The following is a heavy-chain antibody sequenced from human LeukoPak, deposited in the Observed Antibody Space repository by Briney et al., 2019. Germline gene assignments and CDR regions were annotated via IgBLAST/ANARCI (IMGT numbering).Heavy chain of an antibody. J-gene: IGHJ4*02. CDR1: GGTFSSYA. Sequence: GASVTVSCKASGGTFSSYAISWVRQAPGQGLEWMGGIIPIFGTANYAQKFQGRVTITADESTSTAYMELSSLRSEDTAVYYCAGDPRIVGATTNYWGQGTLVTVSS. CDR3: AGDPRIVGATTNY. D-gene: IGHD1-26*01. CDR2: IIPIFGTA. V-gene: IGHV1-69*13.